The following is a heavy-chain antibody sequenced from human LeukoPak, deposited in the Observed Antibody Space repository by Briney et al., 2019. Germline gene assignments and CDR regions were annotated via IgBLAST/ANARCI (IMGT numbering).Heavy chain of an antibody. Sequence: PGGSLRLSCAASGFTVSSNYMSCVRQAPGKGLEWVSGINWSGGSTGYADPLRGRFTISRDNAKNSLYLQMDSLRAEDTALYYCARAPITSPFYFDYWGQGTLVTVSS. J-gene: IGHJ4*02. CDR2: INWSGGST. CDR1: GFTVSSNY. V-gene: IGHV3-20*04. CDR3: ARAPITSPFYFDY. D-gene: IGHD2-2*01.